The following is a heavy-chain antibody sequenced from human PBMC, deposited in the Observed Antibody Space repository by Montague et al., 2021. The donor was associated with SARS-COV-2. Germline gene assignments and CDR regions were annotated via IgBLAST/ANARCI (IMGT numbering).Heavy chain of an antibody. J-gene: IGHJ4*02. CDR3: ARLLLEQPGDY. V-gene: IGHV4-39*01. Sequence: SETLSLTCTVSGGSISGSNYYWAWIRQPPGKGLEWIGSMYYSGSTYDNPSLKSRVSISVDTSKNQFSLKLNSVTAADTAVYYCARLLLEQPGDYWGQGTLVTVSS. D-gene: IGHD1/OR15-1a*01. CDR1: GGSISGSNYY. CDR2: MYYSGST.